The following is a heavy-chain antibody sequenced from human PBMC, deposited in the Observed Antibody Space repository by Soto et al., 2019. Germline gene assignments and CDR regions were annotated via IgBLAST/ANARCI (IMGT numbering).Heavy chain of an antibody. J-gene: IGHJ5*02. Sequence: GGSLRLSCAASGFTFSSYSMNWVRQAPGKGLEWVSSISSSSSYIYYADSVKGRFTISRDNAKNSLYLQMNSLRAEDTAVYYCARDSTTVVNNWFDPWGQGTLVTVSS. D-gene: IGHD4-17*01. CDR3: ARDSTTVVNNWFDP. V-gene: IGHV3-21*01. CDR2: ISSSSSYI. CDR1: GFTFSSYS.